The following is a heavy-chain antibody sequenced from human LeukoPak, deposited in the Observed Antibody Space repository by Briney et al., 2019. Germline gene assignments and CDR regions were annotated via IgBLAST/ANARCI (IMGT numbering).Heavy chain of an antibody. J-gene: IGHJ4*02. V-gene: IGHV4-38-2*02. CDR2: TYHGGTT. D-gene: IGHD2-21*02. Sequence: SETLSLTCTVSGYSISSGYLWGWIRQPRGKGLEWIGSTYHGGTTYSNPSLKSRVIISEDTSKNQFSLKLSSVTAADTAVYYCARGSGDWTYYFDYWGQGTLVTVSS. CDR1: GYSISSGYL. CDR3: ARGSGDWTYYFDY.